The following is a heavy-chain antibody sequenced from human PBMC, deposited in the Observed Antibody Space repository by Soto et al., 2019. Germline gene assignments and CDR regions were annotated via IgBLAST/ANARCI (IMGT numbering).Heavy chain of an antibody. J-gene: IGHJ4*02. V-gene: IGHV3-33*01. CDR1: GFTFSSYG. D-gene: IGHD3-22*01. CDR3: ARNLISSGGYYFDY. CDR2: IWYDGSNK. Sequence: GGSLRLSCAASGFTFSSYGMHWVRQAPGKGLEWVAVIWYDGSNKYYADSVKGRFTISRDNSKNTLYLQMNSLRAEDTAVYYCARNLISSGGYYFDYWGQGTLVTVSS.